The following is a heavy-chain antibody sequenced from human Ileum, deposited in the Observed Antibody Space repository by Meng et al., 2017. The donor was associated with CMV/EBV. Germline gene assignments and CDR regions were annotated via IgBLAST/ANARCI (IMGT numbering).Heavy chain of an antibody. CDR3: ARVGAVAGVEGNWFDH. Sequence: VQLHESGPGLVKPSETLSLPCTVSGGSISPYYWSWIRQPAGKGLEWIVRIYNSGTTIYNPSLKSRVTMSVDTSKNQFSLKLSSVTVADTAVYYCARVGAVAGVEGNWFDHWGQGTLVTASS. V-gene: IGHV4-4*07. D-gene: IGHD6-19*01. J-gene: IGHJ5*02. CDR2: IYNSGTT. CDR1: GGSISPYY.